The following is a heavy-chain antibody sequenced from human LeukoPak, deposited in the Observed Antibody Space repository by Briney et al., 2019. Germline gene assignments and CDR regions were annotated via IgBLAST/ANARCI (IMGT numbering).Heavy chain of an antibody. Sequence: GVSLRLSCAASGFTFSTYEMNWVRRAPGKGMEWVSSIRSSSSSIYYADSVKGRFTISRDNAKNSLYLRMNSLRAEDTAVYYCARGPYSSGWYLFSSLDYWGQGTLVTVSS. CDR1: GFTFSTYE. V-gene: IGHV3-21*01. D-gene: IGHD6-19*01. CDR3: ARGPYSSGWYLFSSLDY. CDR2: IRSSSSSI. J-gene: IGHJ4*02.